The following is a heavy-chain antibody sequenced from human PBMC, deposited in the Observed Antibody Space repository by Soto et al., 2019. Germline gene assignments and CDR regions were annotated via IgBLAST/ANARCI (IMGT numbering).Heavy chain of an antibody. D-gene: IGHD6-19*01. Sequence: QITLKESGPTLVKPTQTLTLTCIFSGFSLRTSGVGVGWIRQPPGKALEWLGFIYWNDDKRYSPSLKSRLTITKDTSKNQVVLTMTNMDPVDTATYYCAKSGSSGWYGWFAPWGQGTLVTVSS. CDR1: GFSLRTSGVG. CDR2: IYWNDDK. J-gene: IGHJ5*02. V-gene: IGHV2-5*01. CDR3: AKSGSSGWYGWFAP.